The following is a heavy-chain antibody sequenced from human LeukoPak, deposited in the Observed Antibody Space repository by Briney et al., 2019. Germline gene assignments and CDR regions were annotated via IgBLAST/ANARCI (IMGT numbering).Heavy chain of an antibody. D-gene: IGHD3-22*01. CDR1: GFTFRDYA. CDR3: AKREYDSSAYPMYPIDY. V-gene: IGHV3-23*01. CDR2: ISGSGGTS. J-gene: IGHJ4*02. Sequence: GGSLRLSCEISGFTFRDYAMTWVRQAPGKGLEWVSVISGSGGTSYYADSVEGRFTISRDNSKNTLYLQMNNARAEDTAIYYCAKREYDSSAYPMYPIDYWGQGTLVIVSA.